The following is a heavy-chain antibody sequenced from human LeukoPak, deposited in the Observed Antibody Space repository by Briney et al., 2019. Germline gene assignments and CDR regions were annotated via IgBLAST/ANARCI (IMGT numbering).Heavy chain of an antibody. V-gene: IGHV4-39*01. CDR1: GGSISSSSYY. D-gene: IGHD2-15*01. CDR3: ARGREVVVDY. Sequence: SETLSLTCTVSGGSISSSSYYWGWIRQPPGKGLEWIGSIYYSGSTYYNPSLKSRVTISVDTSKNQFSLKLSSVTAADTAVYYCARGREVVVDYWGQGTLVTVSS. J-gene: IGHJ4*02. CDR2: IYYSGST.